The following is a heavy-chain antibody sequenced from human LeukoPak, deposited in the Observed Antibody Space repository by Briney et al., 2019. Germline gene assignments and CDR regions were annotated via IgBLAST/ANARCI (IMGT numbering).Heavy chain of an antibody. Sequence: GGSLRLSCAASGFTFSSYDMHWVRQATGKGLEWVSAIGTAGDTYYPGPVKGRFTISRENAKNSLYLQMNSLRAGDTAVYYCARGTREHYYDSSGYPDYWGQGTLVTVSS. D-gene: IGHD3-22*01. CDR2: IGTAGDT. J-gene: IGHJ4*02. CDR1: GFTFSSYD. CDR3: ARGTREHYYDSSGYPDY. V-gene: IGHV3-13*01.